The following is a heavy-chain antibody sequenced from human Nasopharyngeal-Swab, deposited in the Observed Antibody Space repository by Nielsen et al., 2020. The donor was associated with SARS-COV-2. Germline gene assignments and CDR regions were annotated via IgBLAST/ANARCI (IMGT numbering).Heavy chain of an antibody. CDR2: IRYDGSNK. J-gene: IGHJ6*03. Sequence: WIRQPPGKGLEWVAFIRYDGSNKYYADSVKGRFTISRDNSKNTLYLQMNSLRAEDTAVYYCAKIGAGCSSTSCYNVYYYYMDVWGKGTTVTV. CDR3: AKIGAGCSSTSCYNVYYYYMDV. V-gene: IGHV3-30*02. D-gene: IGHD2-2*02.